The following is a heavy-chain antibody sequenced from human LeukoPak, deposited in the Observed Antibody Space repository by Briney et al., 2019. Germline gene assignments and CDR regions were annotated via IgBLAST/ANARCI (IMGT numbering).Heavy chain of an antibody. J-gene: IGHJ6*03. CDR2: ISAYNGNT. Sequence: ASVKVSCKASGYTFTSYGISWVRQAPGQGLEWMGWISAYNGNTNYAQKLQGRVTMTTDTSTSTAYMELSSLRSEDTAVYYCARGFSSWTYYYYYYMDVWGKGTTVTVSS. CDR1: GYTFTSYG. V-gene: IGHV1-18*01. D-gene: IGHD6-13*01. CDR3: ARGFSSWTYYYYYYMDV.